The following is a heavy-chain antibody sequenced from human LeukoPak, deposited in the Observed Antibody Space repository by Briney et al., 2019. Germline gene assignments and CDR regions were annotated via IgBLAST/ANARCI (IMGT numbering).Heavy chain of an antibody. CDR3: TTDRYNWNGHRDWDY. J-gene: IGHJ4*02. CDR2: IKSKTDGGTT. V-gene: IGHV3-15*01. Sequence: GGSLRLSCAASGFTFSNAWMSWVRQAPGKGLEWVGRIKSKTDGGTTDYAAPVKGRFTISRDDSKNTLYLQMNSLKTEDTAVCYCTTDRYNWNGHRDWDYWGQGTLVTVSS. D-gene: IGHD1-20*01. CDR1: GFTFSNAW.